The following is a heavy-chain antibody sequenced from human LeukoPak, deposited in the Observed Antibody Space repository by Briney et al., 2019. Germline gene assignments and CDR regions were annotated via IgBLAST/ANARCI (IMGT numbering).Heavy chain of an antibody. CDR1: GFTFATYS. J-gene: IGHJ2*01. V-gene: IGHV3-21*01. CDR2: ISSSATYI. CDR3: ARTPSSGNYFPWYFDL. Sequence: PGGPLILSCAASGFTFATYSLNWVRQAPGKGLEWVSSISSSATYIYYADSMKGRFTISRDDAKHSLYLQMNSLRAEDTAVYYCARTPSSGNYFPWYFDLWGRGTLVTVSS. D-gene: IGHD1-26*01.